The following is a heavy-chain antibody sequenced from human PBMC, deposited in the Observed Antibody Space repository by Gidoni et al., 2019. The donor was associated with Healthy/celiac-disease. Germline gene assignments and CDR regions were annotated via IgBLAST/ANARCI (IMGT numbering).Heavy chain of an antibody. CDR1: GGTFSSYA. CDR2: IIPILGIA. D-gene: IGHD7-27*01. J-gene: IGHJ6*03. CDR3: ARAPTNWERYYYYYYMDV. V-gene: IGHV1-69*04. Sequence: QVQLVQSGAEVKKPGSSVKVSCKASGGTFSSYAISWVRQAPGQGLEWMGRIIPILGIANYAQKFQGRVTITADKSTSTAYMELSSLRSEDTAVYYCARAPTNWERYYYYYYMDVWGKGTTVTVSS.